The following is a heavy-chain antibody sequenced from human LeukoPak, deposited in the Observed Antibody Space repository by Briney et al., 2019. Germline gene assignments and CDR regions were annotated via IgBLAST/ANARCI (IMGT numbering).Heavy chain of an antibody. V-gene: IGHV3-48*03. Sequence: SGGSLRLSCAASGFTFSSYEMNWVRQAQGKGLEWVSYISSSGSTIYYADSVKGRFTISRDNAKNSLYLQMNSLRAEDTAVYYCARDRDSSYRRGVFDIWGQGTMVTVSS. CDR2: ISSSGSTI. J-gene: IGHJ3*02. D-gene: IGHD6-6*01. CDR3: ARDRDSSYRRGVFDI. CDR1: GFTFSSYE.